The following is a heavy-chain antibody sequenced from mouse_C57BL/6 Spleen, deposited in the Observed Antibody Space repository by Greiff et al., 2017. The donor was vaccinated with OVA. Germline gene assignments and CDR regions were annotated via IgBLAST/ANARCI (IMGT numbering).Heavy chain of an antibody. J-gene: IGHJ2*01. CDR1: GYSFTDYY. V-gene: IGHV1-39*01. Sequence: EVQLKQSGPELVKPGASVKISCKASGYSFTDYYMNWVQQSNGKSLEWIGVINPNYGTTSYNQKFKGKATLTVDQASVTSYMQLNSLTTDDSAVYYCARGSYYFDYWGQGTTLTVSS. CDR3: ARGSYYFDY. CDR2: INPNYGTT. D-gene: IGHD1-1*02.